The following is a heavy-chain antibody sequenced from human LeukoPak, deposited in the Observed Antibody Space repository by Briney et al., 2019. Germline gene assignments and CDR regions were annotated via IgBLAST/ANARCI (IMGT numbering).Heavy chain of an antibody. J-gene: IGHJ4*02. Sequence: GGSLRLSCAASGFTFSSYDMSWVRQAPGKGLEWVSAISGSGGRTYYADSVKGRFTISRDNSKNMLYLQMNSLRAEDTALYYCATPLDYYDRSDSHQGGDWGQGTLVTVSS. D-gene: IGHD3-22*01. V-gene: IGHV3-23*01. CDR1: GFTFSSYD. CDR3: ATPLDYYDRSDSHQGGD. CDR2: ISGSGGRT.